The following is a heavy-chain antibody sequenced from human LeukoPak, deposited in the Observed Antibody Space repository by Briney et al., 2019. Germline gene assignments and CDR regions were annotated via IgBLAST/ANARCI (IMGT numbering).Heavy chain of an antibody. CDR1: GYTFTSYG. CDR3: ARYRVPASTYYYYYMDV. D-gene: IGHD2-2*01. V-gene: IGHV1-18*01. Sequence: ASVKVSCKASGYTFTSYGIGWVRQAPGQGLEWMGWISAYNGNTNYAQKLQGRVTMTTDTSTSTAYMELRSLRSDDTAVYYCARYRVPASTYYYYYMDVWGKGTTVTVSS. CDR2: ISAYNGNT. J-gene: IGHJ6*03.